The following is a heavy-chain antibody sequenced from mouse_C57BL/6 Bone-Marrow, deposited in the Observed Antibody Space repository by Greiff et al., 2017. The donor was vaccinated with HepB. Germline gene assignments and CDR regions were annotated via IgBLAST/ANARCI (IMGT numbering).Heavy chain of an antibody. CDR3: ARRALLLRFPYWYFDV. CDR1: GFSLSTSGMG. V-gene: IGHV8-12*01. J-gene: IGHJ1*03. CDR2: IYWDDDK. D-gene: IGHD1-1*01. Sequence: QVTLKECGPGILQSSQTLSLTCSFSGFSLSTSGMGVSWIRQPSGKGLEWLAHIYWDDDKRYNPSLKSRLTISKDTSRNQVFLKITSVDTADTATYYCARRALLLRFPYWYFDVWGTGTTVTVSS.